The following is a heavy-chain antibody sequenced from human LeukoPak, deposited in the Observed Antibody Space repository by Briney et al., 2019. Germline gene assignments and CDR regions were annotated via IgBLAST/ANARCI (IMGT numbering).Heavy chain of an antibody. J-gene: IGHJ4*02. Sequence: SETLSLTCAVYGGSFSGYYWSWIRQPPGKGLEWIGEINHSGSTNYNPSLKSRVTISVDTSKNQFSLKLSSVTAADTAVYYCARGTRYDYVWGSYRWAFDYWGQGTLVTVSS. CDR2: INHSGST. CDR3: ARGTRYDYVWGSYRWAFDY. D-gene: IGHD3-16*02. V-gene: IGHV4-34*01. CDR1: GGSFSGYY.